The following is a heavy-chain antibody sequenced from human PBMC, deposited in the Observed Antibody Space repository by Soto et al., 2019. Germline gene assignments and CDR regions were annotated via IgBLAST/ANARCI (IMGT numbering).Heavy chain of an antibody. CDR1: GGSMRGYY. D-gene: IGHD6-13*01. CDR2: INHSGST. CDR3: ARIRRIEAGCNPPSCIYYYMDV. V-gene: IGHV4-34*01. Sequence: SETLSLTCTVSGGSMRGYYWSWIRQHPGKGLEWIGEINHSGSTNYNPSLKSRVTISVDTSKNQFSLKLSSVTAADTAVYYCARIRRIEAGCNPPSCIYYYMDVWGKGTTVTVSS. J-gene: IGHJ6*03.